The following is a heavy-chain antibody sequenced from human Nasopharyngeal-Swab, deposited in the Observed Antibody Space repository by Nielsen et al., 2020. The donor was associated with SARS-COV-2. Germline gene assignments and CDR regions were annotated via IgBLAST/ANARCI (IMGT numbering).Heavy chain of an antibody. CDR3: TRGGYGDYGLHYFDY. J-gene: IGHJ4*02. CDR2: IRSKAYGGTT. Sequence: GESLKISCPASGFTFGDYAMSWVRQAPGKGLEWVGFIRSKAYGGTTEYAASVKGRFTISRDDSKSIAYLQMNSLKTEDTAVYYCTRGGYGDYGLHYFDYWGQGTLVTVSS. V-gene: IGHV3-49*04. CDR1: GFTFGDYA. D-gene: IGHD4-17*01.